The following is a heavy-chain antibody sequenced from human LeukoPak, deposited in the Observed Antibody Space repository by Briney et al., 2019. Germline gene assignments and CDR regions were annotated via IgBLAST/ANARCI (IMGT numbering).Heavy chain of an antibody. CDR1: GGSISSYY. Sequence: PSETLSLTCTVSGGSISSYYWSWIRQPPGKGLEWIGYIYYSEGTNYNPSLKSRVTISVDTSENQFSLKLSSVTAADTAVYYCARGRYCTNGVCQDFDYWGQGTLVTVSS. J-gene: IGHJ4*02. CDR3: ARGRYCTNGVCQDFDY. CDR2: IYYSEGT. D-gene: IGHD2-8*01. V-gene: IGHV4-59*01.